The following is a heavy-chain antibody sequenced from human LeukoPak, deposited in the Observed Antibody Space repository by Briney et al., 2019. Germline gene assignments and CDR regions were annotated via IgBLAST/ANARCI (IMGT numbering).Heavy chain of an antibody. CDR2: IKQDGSDT. CDR1: GFTFSNYW. J-gene: IGHJ4*02. CDR3: VRGRGYYDSSGFLRPYYFDY. V-gene: IGHV3-7*01. Sequence: GGSLRLSCAASGFTFSNYWMCWVRQAPGKGLEWVANIKQDGSDTYYVDSVKGRFTIARDNAKNSLYLQMNSLGAEDTALYYCVRGRGYYDSSGFLRPYYFDYWGQGTLVTVSS. D-gene: IGHD3-22*01.